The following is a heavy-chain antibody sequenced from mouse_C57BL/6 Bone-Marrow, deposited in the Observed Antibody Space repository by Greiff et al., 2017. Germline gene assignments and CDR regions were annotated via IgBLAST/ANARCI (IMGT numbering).Heavy chain of an antibody. D-gene: IGHD1-1*01. CDR2: INPGSGGT. CDR1: GYAFTNYL. J-gene: IGHJ1*03. V-gene: IGHV1-54*01. CDR3: ARSGVTTVAWYFDV. Sequence: VQLQQSGAELVRPGTSVKVSCKASGYAFTNYLIEWVKQRPGQGLEWIGVINPGSGGTNYNETFKGKATLTADKSSSTAYMQLSSLTSEDSAVYFCARSGVTTVAWYFDVWGTGTTVTVSS.